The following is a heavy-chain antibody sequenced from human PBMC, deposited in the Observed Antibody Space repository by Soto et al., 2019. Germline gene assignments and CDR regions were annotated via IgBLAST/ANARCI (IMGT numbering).Heavy chain of an antibody. J-gene: IGHJ4*02. CDR1: GDSISTFY. CDR3: ARPSVAGSGGPLDY. CDR2: VYYSGTT. V-gene: IGHV4-59*08. Sequence: PSETLSLTLTVSGDSISTFYWNWIRQPPGKGLEWIGHVYYSGTTNYNASIKSRVTISLDTSKNQFSLKLTSVTAEDTAVYYCARPSVAGSGGPLDYWRQGTLVTVPQ. D-gene: IGHD6-19*01.